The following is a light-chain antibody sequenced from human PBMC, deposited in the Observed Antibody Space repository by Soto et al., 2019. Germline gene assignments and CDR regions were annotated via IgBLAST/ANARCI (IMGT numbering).Light chain of an antibody. Sequence: EIVMTQSPATLSASPGERATLPCRASQSVSSNLAWYQQKPGQAPRLLIYGASTRATGIPARFSGSGSGTEFTLTISSLQSEDFAVYYCQQYNYWPPITFGQGTRLEIK. CDR2: GAS. CDR1: QSVSSN. J-gene: IGKJ5*01. CDR3: QQYNYWPPIT. V-gene: IGKV3-15*01.